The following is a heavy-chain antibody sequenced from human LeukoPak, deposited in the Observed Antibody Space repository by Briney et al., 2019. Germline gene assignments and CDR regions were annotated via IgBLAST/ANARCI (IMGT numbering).Heavy chain of an antibody. V-gene: IGHV1-2*06. CDR1: GYTFTGYY. D-gene: IGHD6-19*01. J-gene: IGHJ4*02. CDR2: INPNSGGT. Sequence: ASXKVSCKASGYTFTGYYMHWVRQAPGQGHEWMGRINPNSGGTNYAQKFQGRVTITRDTSISTAYMELSRLRSDDTAVYYCARVIAVAGTIYFDYWGQGTLVTVSS. CDR3: ARVIAVAGTIYFDY.